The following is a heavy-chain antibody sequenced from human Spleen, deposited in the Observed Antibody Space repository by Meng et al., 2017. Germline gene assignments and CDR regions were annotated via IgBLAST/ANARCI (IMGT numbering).Heavy chain of an antibody. V-gene: IGHV3-20*01. Sequence: GEFLKISCAASGIPFDDYGMSWVRQAPGKGLEWVSGINWNGGSTGFADSVKGRFTISRENAKNSLYLQMNSLRAEDTALYHCAMQLAYGSGSYYYYYGMDVWGQGTTVTVAS. J-gene: IGHJ6*02. CDR3: AMQLAYGSGSYYYYYGMDV. D-gene: IGHD3-10*01. CDR1: GIPFDDYG. CDR2: INWNGGST.